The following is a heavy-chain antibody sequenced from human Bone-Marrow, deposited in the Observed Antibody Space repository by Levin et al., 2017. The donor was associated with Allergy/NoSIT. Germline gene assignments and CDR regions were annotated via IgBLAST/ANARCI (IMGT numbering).Heavy chain of an antibody. Sequence: PGGSLRLSCAASGFTFSNAWMSWVRQAPGKGLEWVGRIKSKTDGGTTDYAAPVKGRFTISRDDSKNTLYLQMNSLKTEDTAVYYCTTGIAARRGLDYWGQGTLVTVSS. CDR2: IKSKTDGGTT. J-gene: IGHJ4*02. CDR1: GFTFSNAW. V-gene: IGHV3-15*01. CDR3: TTGIAARRGLDY. D-gene: IGHD6-6*01.